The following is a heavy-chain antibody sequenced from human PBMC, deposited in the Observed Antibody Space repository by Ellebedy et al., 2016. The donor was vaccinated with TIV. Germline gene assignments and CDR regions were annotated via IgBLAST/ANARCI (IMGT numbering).Heavy chain of an antibody. J-gene: IGHJ3*02. CDR1: GFTFSDYY. V-gene: IGHV3-11*04. CDR2: ISSGGSTM. Sequence: GESLKISCAASGFTFSDYYMSWIRQAPGKGLEWVSYISSGGSTMKYADSAKGRFTISRDNADNSLYLQMNSLRAYDTAVYYCARDRTGVLDIWGQGTMVTVSS. D-gene: IGHD3-10*01. CDR3: ARDRTGVLDI.